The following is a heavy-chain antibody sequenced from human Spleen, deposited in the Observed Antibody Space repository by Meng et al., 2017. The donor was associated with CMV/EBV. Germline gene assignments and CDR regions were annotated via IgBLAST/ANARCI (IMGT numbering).Heavy chain of an antibody. V-gene: IGHV3-23*01. Sequence: GGPLRLSCVASGFIFDNFAISWVRQAPGKGLEWVSAISGSGGSTYYADSVKGRFTISRDNSKNTLYLQMNSLRAEDTAVYYCAKADRLHSYYYGMDVWGQGTTVTVSS. J-gene: IGHJ6*02. CDR3: AKADRLHSYYYGMDV. CDR1: GFIFDNFA. D-gene: IGHD4-11*01. CDR2: ISGSGGST.